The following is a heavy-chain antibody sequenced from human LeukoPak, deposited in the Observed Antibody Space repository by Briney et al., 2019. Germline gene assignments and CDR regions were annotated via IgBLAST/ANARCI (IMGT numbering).Heavy chain of an antibody. CDR1: GGTFGNYA. CDR3: ASGTWEGWLDP. CDR2: IILVFGTP. V-gene: IGHV1-69*13. Sequence: GSSVKVSCKASGGTFGNYAIHWVPQAPGQGLEWMAKIILVFGTPNYAQKFQGRVTITADESTSTVYMELSSLTSDDTAVYYCASGTWEGWLDPWGQGTLVTVSS. J-gene: IGHJ5*02. D-gene: IGHD1-26*01.